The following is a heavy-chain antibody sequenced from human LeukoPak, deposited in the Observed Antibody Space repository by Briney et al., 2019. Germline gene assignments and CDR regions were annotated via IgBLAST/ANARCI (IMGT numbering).Heavy chain of an antibody. D-gene: IGHD3-9*01. J-gene: IGHJ6*03. CDR3: ARGFLVYDNYYYYMDV. CDR1: GGTFSSYA. Sequence: SVKVSCKASGGTFSSYAISWVRQAPGQGLEWMGGIIPIFGTANYAQKFQGRVTITTDESTSTAYMELSSLRSEDTVVYYCARGFLVYDNYYYYMDVWGKGTTVTVSS. CDR2: IIPIFGTA. V-gene: IGHV1-69*05.